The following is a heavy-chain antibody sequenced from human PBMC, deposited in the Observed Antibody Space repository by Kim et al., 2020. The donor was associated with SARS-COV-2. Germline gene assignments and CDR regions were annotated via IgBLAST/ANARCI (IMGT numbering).Heavy chain of an antibody. CDR2: ISYDGSNK. Sequence: GGSLRLSCAASGFTFSSYAMHWVRQAPGKGLEWVAVISYDGSNKYYADSVKGRFTISRDNSKNTLYLQMNSLRAEDTAVYYCARAPTGVVAFDYWGQGTLVTVSS. J-gene: IGHJ4*02. CDR3: ARAPTGVVAFDY. D-gene: IGHD3-22*01. CDR1: GFTFSSYA. V-gene: IGHV3-30*04.